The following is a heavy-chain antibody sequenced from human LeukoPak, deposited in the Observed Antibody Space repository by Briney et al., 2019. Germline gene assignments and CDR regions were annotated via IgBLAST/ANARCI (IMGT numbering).Heavy chain of an antibody. J-gene: IGHJ4*02. Sequence: SETLSLTCTVSDGSIRSSTYYWGWIRQPPGKGLAWIGSIYYSGSTYYNPSLKSRVTISVDTSSNQFSLELSSVTAADTAVYYCARVFGSWYSFDYWGQGTLVTVSS. V-gene: IGHV4-39*07. CDR2: IYYSGST. D-gene: IGHD6-13*01. CDR1: DGSIRSSTYY. CDR3: ARVFGSWYSFDY.